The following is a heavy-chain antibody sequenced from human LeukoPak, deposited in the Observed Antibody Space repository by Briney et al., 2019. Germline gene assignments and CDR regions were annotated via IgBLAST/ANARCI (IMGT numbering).Heavy chain of an antibody. D-gene: IGHD3-10*01. CDR2: IYHSGST. CDR3: FYGSGSYYNGIDY. Sequence: PSETLSLTCTVSGYSISSGYYWGWIRQSPGKGLEWIGSIYHSGSTYYNPSLKSRVTISVDTSKNQFSLKLSSVTAADTAVYYCFYGSGSYYNGIDYWGQGTLVTVSS. V-gene: IGHV4-38-2*02. J-gene: IGHJ4*02. CDR1: GYSISSGYY.